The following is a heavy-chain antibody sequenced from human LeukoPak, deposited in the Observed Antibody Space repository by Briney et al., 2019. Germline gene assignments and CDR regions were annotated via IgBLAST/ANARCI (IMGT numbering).Heavy chain of an antibody. Sequence: PGGSLRLSCAASGFTFSDYYMSWIRQAPGKGLEWVSYISSSSSYTNYADSVKGRFTISRDNAKNSLYLQMNSLRAEDTAVYYCARALGYDFWSGYPWFDPWGQGTLVTVSS. J-gene: IGHJ5*02. CDR1: GFTFSDYY. V-gene: IGHV3-11*06. CDR2: ISSSSSYT. CDR3: ARALGYDFWSGYPWFDP. D-gene: IGHD3-3*01.